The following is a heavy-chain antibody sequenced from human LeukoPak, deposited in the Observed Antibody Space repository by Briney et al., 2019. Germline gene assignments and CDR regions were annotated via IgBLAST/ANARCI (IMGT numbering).Heavy chain of an antibody. CDR2: INHSGST. J-gene: IGHJ4*02. V-gene: IGHV4-34*01. CDR1: GGSFSGYY. CDR3: ARPKGYFDY. Sequence: SETLSLTCAVYGGSFSGYYWSWIRRPPGKGLEWIGEINHSGSTNYNPSLKSRVTISVDTSKNQFSLKLSSVTAADTAVYYCARPKGYFDYWGQGTLVAVSS.